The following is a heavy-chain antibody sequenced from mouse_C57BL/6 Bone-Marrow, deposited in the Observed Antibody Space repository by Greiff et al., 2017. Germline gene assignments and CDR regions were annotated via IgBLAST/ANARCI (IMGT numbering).Heavy chain of an antibody. D-gene: IGHD2-1*01. V-gene: IGHV2-3*01. J-gene: IGHJ3*01. CDR2: IWGDGST. Sequence: QVHVKQSGPGLVAPSQSLSITCTVSGFSLTNYGVTWVRQPPGKGLEWLGVIWGDGSTNYHSVLISRLSISKDNSKSQVFLKLNSLQNDDTATYYCAKPDGNYGGAVAYWGQGTLVTVSA. CDR3: AKPDGNYGGAVAY. CDR1: GFSLTNYG.